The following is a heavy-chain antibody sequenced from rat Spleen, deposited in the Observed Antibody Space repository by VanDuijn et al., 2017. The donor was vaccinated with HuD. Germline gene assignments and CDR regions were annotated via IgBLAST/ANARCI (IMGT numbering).Heavy chain of an antibody. CDR3: TSEIY. J-gene: IGHJ2*01. V-gene: IGHV2S12*01. Sequence: QVQLKESGPGLVQPSQTLSLTCTVSGFSLTSNGVSWVRQPPGKGLEWIAAISSGGSTYYNSALKSRLSISRDTSKSQVFLKMNSLQTEDTAIYFCTSEIYWGQGVMVTVSS. CDR1: GFSLTSNG. CDR2: ISSGGST.